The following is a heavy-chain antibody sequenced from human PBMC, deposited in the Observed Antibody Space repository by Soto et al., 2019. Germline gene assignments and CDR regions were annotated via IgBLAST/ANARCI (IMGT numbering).Heavy chain of an antibody. CDR3: ARVGEWAARRGNWFDP. CDR2: IYYSGST. Sequence: SETLSLTCTVSGGSISSGDYYWSWIRQPPGKGLEWIGYIYYSGSTYYNPSLKSRVTISVDTSKNQFSLKLSSVTAADTAVYYCARVGEWAARRGNWFDPWGQGTLVTVSS. CDR1: GGSISSGDYY. V-gene: IGHV4-30-4*01. D-gene: IGHD6-6*01. J-gene: IGHJ5*02.